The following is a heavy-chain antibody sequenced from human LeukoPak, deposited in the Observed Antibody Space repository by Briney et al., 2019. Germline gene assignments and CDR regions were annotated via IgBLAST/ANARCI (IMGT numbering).Heavy chain of an antibody. J-gene: IGHJ6*03. CDR3: ARLGTDNWSYYYYYMDV. CDR1: GGSISSSSYY. Sequence: PSETLSLICTVSGGSISSSSYYWGWIRQPPGKGLEWIGSIYYSGSTYYNPSLKGRVTISVDTSKNQFSLKLSSVTAADTAVYYCARLGTDNWSYYYYYMDVWGKGTTVTVSS. D-gene: IGHD1-20*01. CDR2: IYYSGST. V-gene: IGHV4-39*01.